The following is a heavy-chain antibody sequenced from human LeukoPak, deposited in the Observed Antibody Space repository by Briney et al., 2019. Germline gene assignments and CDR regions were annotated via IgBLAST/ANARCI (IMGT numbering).Heavy chain of an antibody. CDR2: IEQLGNSK. CDR1: IFTFCDYY. J-gene: IGHJ3*02. D-gene: IGHD1-7*01. Sequence: PGGSLRLSCAASIFTFCDYYMGWVRQAPGKGLEWVAYIEQLGNSKIYIDSVKSRFTISRDNAKSSLYLQMDSLRVEDTAVYYCSLWNFAFDIWGQGTMVTVSS. V-gene: IGHV3-7*01. CDR3: SLWNFAFDI.